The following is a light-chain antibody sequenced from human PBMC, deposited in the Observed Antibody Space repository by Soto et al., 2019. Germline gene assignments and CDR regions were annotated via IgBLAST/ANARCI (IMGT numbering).Light chain of an antibody. Sequence: IVLPQSPGTLSLSPGQRATLSCRASQSVSSSSLAWYQQRPDQAPRLLIYGASRRATGIPDRFSGSGAGSEFTLTTISLEPDDFAVYYCQHYGASPKYTFGQGTKLEIK. V-gene: IGKV3-20*01. CDR2: GAS. CDR1: QSVSSSS. CDR3: QHYGASPKYT. J-gene: IGKJ2*01.